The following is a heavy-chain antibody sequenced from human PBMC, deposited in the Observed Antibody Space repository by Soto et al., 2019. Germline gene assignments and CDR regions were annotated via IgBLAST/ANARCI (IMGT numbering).Heavy chain of an antibody. J-gene: IGHJ6*03. CDR2: IYYSGST. CDR1: GGSISSSSYY. V-gene: IGHV4-39*01. CDR3: ARHRTIPYYYYYMDV. Sequence: SETLSLTCTVSGGSISSSSYYWGWIRQPPGKGLEWIGSIYYSGSTYYNPSLKSRVTISVDTSKNQFSLKLSSVTAADTAVYYCARHRTIPYYYYYMDVWGKGTTVTVSS.